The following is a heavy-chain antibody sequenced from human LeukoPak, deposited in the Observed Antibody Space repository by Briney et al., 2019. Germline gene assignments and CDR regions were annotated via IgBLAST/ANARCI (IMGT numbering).Heavy chain of an antibody. J-gene: IGHJ3*02. CDR2: INWNGGST. CDR1: GCTFDDYG. CDR3: ARDGGRHYAFDI. V-gene: IGHV3-20*04. Sequence: GGSLRLSCAASGCTFDDYGMSWVRQAPGKGLEWVSGINWNGGSTGYADSVKGRLPISRDNAKNSLYLQMNSLRAEDTALYYCARDGGRHYAFDIWGQGTMVTVSS. D-gene: IGHD3-16*01.